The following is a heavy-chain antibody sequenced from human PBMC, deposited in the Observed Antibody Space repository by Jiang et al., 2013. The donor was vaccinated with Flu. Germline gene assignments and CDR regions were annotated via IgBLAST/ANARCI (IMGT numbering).Heavy chain of an antibody. J-gene: IGHJ5*02. D-gene: IGHD2-2*01. CDR2: IYYSGST. V-gene: IGHV4-39*01. Sequence: GLVKPSETLSLTCTVSGGSISSSSYYWGWIRQPPGKGLEWIGSIYYSGSTYYNPSLKSRVTISVDTSKNQFSLKLSSVTAADTAVYYCARDIVVVPAASNWFDPWGQGTLVTVSS. CDR3: ARDIVVVPAASNWFDP. CDR1: GGSISSSSYY.